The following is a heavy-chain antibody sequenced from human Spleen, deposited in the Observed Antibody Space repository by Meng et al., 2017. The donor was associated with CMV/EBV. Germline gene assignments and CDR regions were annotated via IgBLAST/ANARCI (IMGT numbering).Heavy chain of an antibody. CDR3: ARLPAINWFDP. Sequence: GGSLRLSCKTSGYIFTNYYIAWVRQMPGKGLECMGIIYPGDSDPRYSPSFQGQVTISADKSISTAYLQWSSLKASDTAMYYCARLPAINWFDPWGQGTLVTVSS. J-gene: IGHJ5*02. CDR2: IYPGDSDP. V-gene: IGHV5-51*01. CDR1: GYIFTNYY.